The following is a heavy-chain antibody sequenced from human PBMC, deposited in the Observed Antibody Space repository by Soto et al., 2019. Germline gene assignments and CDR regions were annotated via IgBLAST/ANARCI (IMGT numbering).Heavy chain of an antibody. D-gene: IGHD3-3*01. CDR3: ARVTTIFGVVIESFDY. J-gene: IGHJ4*02. Sequence: PSETLSLTCTVSGGSISRGGYFWSWIRQHPGKGLEWIGHIYYTGSTFYSPSLKSRVVISRDTSKNQFSLKLSSVTAADTAVYYCARVTTIFGVVIESFDYWGQGTLVTVSS. V-gene: IGHV4-31*03. CDR2: IYYTGST. CDR1: GGSISRGGYF.